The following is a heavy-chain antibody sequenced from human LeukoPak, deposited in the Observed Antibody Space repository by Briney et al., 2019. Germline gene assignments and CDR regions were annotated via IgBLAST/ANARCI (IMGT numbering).Heavy chain of an antibody. CDR1: GGSISSGGYY. Sequence: SETLSLTCTVSGGSISSGGYYWSWIRQHPGKGLEWIGYIYYSGSTYYNPSLKSRVTISVDTSKNQFSLKLSSVTAADTAVYYCARVRLITMVRGEKGYYYYGMDVWGQGTTVTVSS. CDR3: ARVRLITMVRGEKGYYYYGMDV. J-gene: IGHJ6*02. V-gene: IGHV4-31*03. D-gene: IGHD3-10*01. CDR2: IYYSGST.